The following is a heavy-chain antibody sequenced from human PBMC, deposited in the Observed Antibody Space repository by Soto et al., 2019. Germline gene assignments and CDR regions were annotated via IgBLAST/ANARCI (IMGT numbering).Heavy chain of an antibody. CDR3: AHLKLLWFGELPFDY. CDR2: IYWDDDK. Sequence: SGPTLVNPTQTLTLTCTSSGFSLSTSGVGVGWIRQPPGKALEWLALIYWDDDKRYSPSLKSRLTITKDTSKNQVVLTMTNMDPVDTATYYCAHLKLLWFGELPFDYWGQGTLVTVSS. V-gene: IGHV2-5*02. CDR1: GFSLSTSGVG. J-gene: IGHJ4*02. D-gene: IGHD3-10*01.